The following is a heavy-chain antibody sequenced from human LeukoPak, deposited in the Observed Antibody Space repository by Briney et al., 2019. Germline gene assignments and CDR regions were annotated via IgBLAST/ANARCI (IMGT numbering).Heavy chain of an antibody. CDR2: IYHSGST. CDR1: GYSISSGYY. CDR3: ARHVTMVRGAINWFDP. V-gene: IGHV4-38-2*02. D-gene: IGHD3-10*01. J-gene: IGHJ5*02. Sequence: SETLSLTCTVSGYSISSGYYWGWIRQPPGKGLEWIGSIYHSGSTYYNPSLKSRVTISVDTSKNQFSLKLSSVTAADTAVYYCARHVTMVRGAINWFDPWGQGTLVTVSS.